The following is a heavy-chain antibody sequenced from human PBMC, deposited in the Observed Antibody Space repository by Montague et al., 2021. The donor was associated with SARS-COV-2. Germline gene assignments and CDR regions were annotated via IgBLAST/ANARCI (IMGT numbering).Heavy chain of an antibody. CDR3: AREGGGSSPEGGLGFDP. CDR1: GRSISSYY. D-gene: IGHD2-15*01. V-gene: IGHV4-59*01. CDR2: IYYSGST. Sequence: SETLSLTCTVSGRSISSYYWSWIRQPPGKGLEWIGYIYYSGSTNYNPSLKSRVTISVDTSENQFSLKLSSVTAADTAVYYCAREGGGSSPEGGLGFDPWGQGTLVTVSS. J-gene: IGHJ5*02.